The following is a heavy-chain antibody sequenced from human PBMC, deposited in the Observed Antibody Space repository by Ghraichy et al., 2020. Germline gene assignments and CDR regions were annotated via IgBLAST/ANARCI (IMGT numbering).Heavy chain of an antibody. CDR1: GGSFSGYY. Sequence: SETLSLTCAVYGGSFSGYYWSWIRQPPGKGLEWIGEINHSGSTNYNPSLKSRVTISVDTSKNQFSLKLSSVTAADTAVYYCARVAGSDSSSLNWFDPWGQGTLVTVSS. CDR3: ARVAGSDSSSLNWFDP. CDR2: INHSGST. D-gene: IGHD6-13*01. V-gene: IGHV4-34*01. J-gene: IGHJ5*02.